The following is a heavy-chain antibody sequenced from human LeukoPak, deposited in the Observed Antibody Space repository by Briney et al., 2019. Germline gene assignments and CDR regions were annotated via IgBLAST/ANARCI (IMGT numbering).Heavy chain of an antibody. CDR3: ARDLENYYDSSGPVFDY. CDR1: GGTFSSYA. D-gene: IGHD3-22*01. V-gene: IGHV1-69*05. CDR2: ITPIFDTA. J-gene: IGHJ4*02. Sequence: EASVKVSCKASGGTFSSYAISWVRQAPGQGLEWMGRITPIFDTANYAQKFQGRVTITTDESTSTAYMELSSLRSEDTAVYYCARDLENYYDSSGPVFDYWGQGTLVTVSS.